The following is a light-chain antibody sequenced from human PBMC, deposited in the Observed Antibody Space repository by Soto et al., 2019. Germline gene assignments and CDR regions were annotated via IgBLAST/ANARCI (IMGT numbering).Light chain of an antibody. V-gene: IGKV1-27*01. Sequence: DIQMTQSPSSLSASVGDRVTIACRASQGIGDYLAWYQQKPGKVPKLLIYAASTLQSGVPSRFSGSGSGTDFTLTISSLQPEDCATYYCQHYNSYSEAFGQVTKVDIK. CDR2: AAS. CDR1: QGIGDY. CDR3: QHYNSYSEA. J-gene: IGKJ1*01.